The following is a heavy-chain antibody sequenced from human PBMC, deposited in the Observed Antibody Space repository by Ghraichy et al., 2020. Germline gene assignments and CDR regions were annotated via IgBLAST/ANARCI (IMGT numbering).Heavy chain of an antibody. Sequence: SETLSLTCAVYGGSFSGYYWSWIRQPPGKGLEWIGEINHSGSTNYNPSLKSRVTISVDTSKNQFSLKLSSVTAADTAVYYCASGLAGSSSTDYWGQGTLVTVSS. CDR1: GGSFSGYY. V-gene: IGHV4-34*01. D-gene: IGHD6-6*01. CDR3: ASGLAGSSSTDY. J-gene: IGHJ4*02. CDR2: INHSGST.